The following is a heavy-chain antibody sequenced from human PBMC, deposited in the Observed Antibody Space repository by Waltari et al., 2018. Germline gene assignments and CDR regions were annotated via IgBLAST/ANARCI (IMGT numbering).Heavy chain of an antibody. CDR3: AKDVGYCTGGVCSDFDY. V-gene: IGHV3-30*18. J-gene: IGHJ4*02. CDR2: ISYDGSNK. D-gene: IGHD2-8*02. CDR1: GFTFRSYG. Sequence: QVQLVESGGGVVQPGRSLRLSCAASGFTFRSYGMHWVRQAPGKGLEWVAVISYDGSNKYYADSVKGRFTISRDNSKNTLYLQMNSLRAEDTAVYYCAKDVGYCTGGVCSDFDYWGQGTLVTVSS.